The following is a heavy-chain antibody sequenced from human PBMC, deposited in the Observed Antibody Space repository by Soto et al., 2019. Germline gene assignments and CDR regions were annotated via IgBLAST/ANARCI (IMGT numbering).Heavy chain of an antibody. D-gene: IGHD1-26*01. V-gene: IGHV3-23*01. J-gene: IGHJ6*01. CDR3: AKRIKSGGNIVGNAMCV. CDR2: ISGSGAGT. Sequence: ESGGTLVQVGGSLSLSCVASGFSFSNYAVTWVRQAPGKGVEWVSAISGSGAGTYYADSVKGRFTISRDNSKNTVHLQMNRQRVDDTSVYQCAKRIKSGGNIVGNAMCVWGPGNTVIGS. CDR1: GFSFSNYA.